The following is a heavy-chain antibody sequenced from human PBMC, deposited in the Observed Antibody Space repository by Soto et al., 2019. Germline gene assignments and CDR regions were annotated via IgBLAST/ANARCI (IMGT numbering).Heavy chain of an antibody. CDR1: GGFISRYY. J-gene: IGHJ3*01. CDR2: IYYSGST. V-gene: IGHV4-59*01. D-gene: IGHD3-10*01. CDR3: ARVWGGAFDF. Sequence: SETLSLTCTVSGGFISRYYWSWFRQPPGKGLEWIGYIYYSGSTNYNPSLKSRVTISVDTSKNQFSLKLSSVTAADTAVYYCARVWGGAFDFWGQGTMVTVSS.